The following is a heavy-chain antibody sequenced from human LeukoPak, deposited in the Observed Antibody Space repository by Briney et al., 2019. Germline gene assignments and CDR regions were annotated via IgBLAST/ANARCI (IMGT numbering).Heavy chain of an antibody. V-gene: IGHV3-30-3*01. J-gene: IGHJ6*02. D-gene: IGHD3/OR15-3a*01. CDR3: ARVAFGLYVMDV. Sequence: GRSLRLSCAASGFTFSSYAMHWVRQAPGKGLEWVAVISYDGSNKYYADSVKGRFTISRDNSKNTLYLQMNSLRAEDTAVYYCARVAFGLYVMDVWGQGTTVTVSS. CDR1: GFTFSSYA. CDR2: ISYDGSNK.